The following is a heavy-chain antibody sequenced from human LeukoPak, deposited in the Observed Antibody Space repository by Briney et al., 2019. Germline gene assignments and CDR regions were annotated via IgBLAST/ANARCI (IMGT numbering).Heavy chain of an antibody. CDR3: ARWEGGSYYDFDY. D-gene: IGHD1-26*01. J-gene: IGHJ4*02. CDR2: INHSGST. CDR1: GLSFSCYF. V-gene: IGHV4-34*01. Sequence: KPSDTLSLTCAVCGLSFSCYFWIWLRPPPGKGLDWIGEINHSGSTNYNPSLKSRVTISVDTSKNQFSLKLSSVTAADTAVYYCARWEGGSYYDFDYWGQGTLVTVSS.